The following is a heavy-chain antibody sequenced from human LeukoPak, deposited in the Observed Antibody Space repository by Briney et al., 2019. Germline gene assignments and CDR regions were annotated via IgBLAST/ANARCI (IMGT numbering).Heavy chain of an antibody. CDR2: INSDGINT. V-gene: IGHV3-74*01. D-gene: IGHD3-22*01. CDR3: ARDLGQYYDTSDNWFDP. Sequence: PGGSLRLSCAASGFTFSNYWMHWVRQAPGKGLVWVSRINSDGINTSYADSVKGRFTIPRDNAKNTLNLQMNSPRAEDTAVYYCARDLGQYYDTSDNWFDPWGQGTLVTVSS. CDR1: GFTFSNYW. J-gene: IGHJ5*02.